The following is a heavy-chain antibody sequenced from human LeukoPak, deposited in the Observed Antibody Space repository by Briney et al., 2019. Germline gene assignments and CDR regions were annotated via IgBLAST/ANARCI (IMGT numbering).Heavy chain of an antibody. CDR2: IKSDASNI. V-gene: IGHV3-74*03. Sequence: GGSLRLSCEASGFTLSEYWMHWVRQAPGQGLVWVARIKSDASNIEYADSVKGRFTISRDNAKDSLHLQMDNLRAEDTAVYYCARARWSSTGWFLGYWGQGTLVAVSS. D-gene: IGHD6-19*01. J-gene: IGHJ4*02. CDR3: ARARWSSTGWFLGY. CDR1: GFTLSEYW.